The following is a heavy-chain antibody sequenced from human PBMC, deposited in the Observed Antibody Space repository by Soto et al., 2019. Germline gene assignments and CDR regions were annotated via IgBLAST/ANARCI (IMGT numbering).Heavy chain of an antibody. V-gene: IGHV1-69*13. CDR1: GGTFSSYA. CDR2: IIPIFGTA. D-gene: IGHD2-2*01. Sequence: SVKVSCKASGGTFSSYAISWVRQAPGQGLEWMGGIIPIFGTANYAQKFQGRVTITADESTSTAYMELSSLRSEDTAVYYCARRAVLRAYCSSTSCARLGYYYGMDVWGQGTTVTVSS. CDR3: ARRAVLRAYCSSTSCARLGYYYGMDV. J-gene: IGHJ6*02.